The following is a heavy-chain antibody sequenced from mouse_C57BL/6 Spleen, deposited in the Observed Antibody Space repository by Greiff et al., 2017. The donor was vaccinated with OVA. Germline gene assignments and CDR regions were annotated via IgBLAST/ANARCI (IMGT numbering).Heavy chain of an antibody. J-gene: IGHJ4*01. Sequence: VQLQQSGAELVRPGASVKLSCTASGFNIKDYYMHWVKQRPEQGLEWIGRIDPEDGATAYAPKFQGKATMTADTSSNPAYLQLSSLTSEDTAVYYCTTGLLRFYAMDYWGQGTSVTVSS. D-gene: IGHD1-1*01. CDR2: IDPEDGAT. V-gene: IGHV14-1*01. CDR1: GFNIKDYY. CDR3: TTGLLRFYAMDY.